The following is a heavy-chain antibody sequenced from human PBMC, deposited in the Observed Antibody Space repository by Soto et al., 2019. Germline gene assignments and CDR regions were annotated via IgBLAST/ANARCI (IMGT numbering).Heavy chain of an antibody. D-gene: IGHD2-15*01. V-gene: IGHV4-59*01. CDR1: GVSISSYY. CDR2: ISNSGRT. Sequence: QVQLQESGPGLVKPSETLSLTCSVSGVSISSYYWSWIRQTPGMGLEWIAYISNSGRTNYNPSLNRRVTISVAPSKNQLSLRLNSVTAADSGVYYCARVLVGAGPNVWFDPWGQGALVTVSS. J-gene: IGHJ5*02. CDR3: ARVLVGAGPNVWFDP.